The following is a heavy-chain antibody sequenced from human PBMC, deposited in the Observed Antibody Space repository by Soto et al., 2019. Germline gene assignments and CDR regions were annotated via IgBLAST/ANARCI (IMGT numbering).Heavy chain of an antibody. D-gene: IGHD3-10*01. CDR2: INHSGST. CDR1: GGSFSGYY. Sequence: PSETLSLTCAVYGGSFSGYYWSWIRQPPGKGLEWIGEINHSGSTNYNPSLKSRVTISVDTSKNQFSLKLSSVTAADTAVYYCARGHRSTRPQNYYGSGSYDYWGQGTLVTVSS. J-gene: IGHJ4*02. V-gene: IGHV4-34*01. CDR3: ARGHRSTRPQNYYGSGSYDY.